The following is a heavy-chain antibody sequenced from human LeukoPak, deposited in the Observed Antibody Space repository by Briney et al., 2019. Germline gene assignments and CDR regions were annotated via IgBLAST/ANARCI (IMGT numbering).Heavy chain of an antibody. D-gene: IGHD3-16*02. CDR1: GFTFSSYW. J-gene: IGHJ4*02. Sequence: GGSLRLSCAASGFTFSSYWMSWVRQAPGKGLEWVATIKQDGSDKDYVDSVKGRFTISRDNAKNSLCLQMNSLRDEDTGVYYCARGDSQSKYRQFDSWGQGSLVIVSS. V-gene: IGHV3-7*04. CDR2: IKQDGSDK. CDR3: ARGDSQSKYRQFDS.